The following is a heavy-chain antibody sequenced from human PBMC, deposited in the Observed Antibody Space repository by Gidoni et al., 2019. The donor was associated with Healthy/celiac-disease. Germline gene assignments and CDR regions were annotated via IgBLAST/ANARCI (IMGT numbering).Heavy chain of an antibody. CDR1: GFTFRRYA. V-gene: IGHV3-23*01. CDR3: AKDRTYSSGMEFDY. D-gene: IGHD1-26*01. Sequence: EVQLLESGGGLVQPGGSLRPSCAASGFTFRRYAMSWVRQAPGKGLEWVSAISGSGGSTYYADSMKGRFTISRDNSKNTLYLQMNSLRAEDTAVYYCAKDRTYSSGMEFDYWGQGTLVTVSS. CDR2: ISGSGGST. J-gene: IGHJ4*02.